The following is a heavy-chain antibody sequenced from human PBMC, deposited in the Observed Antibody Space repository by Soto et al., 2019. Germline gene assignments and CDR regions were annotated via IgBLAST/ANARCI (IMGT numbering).Heavy chain of an antibody. CDR1: GGSISSSNW. CDR3: ARGYCSSTSCYTGKGYYGMDV. CDR2: IYHSGST. Sequence: QVQLQESGPGLVKPSGTLSLTCAVSGGSISSSNWWSWVRQPPGKGLEWIGEIYHSGSTNYNPSLKSRVTISVDKSKNQFSLKLSSVTAADTAVYYCARGYCSSTSCYTGKGYYGMDVWGQGTTVTVSS. V-gene: IGHV4-4*02. D-gene: IGHD2-2*02. J-gene: IGHJ6*02.